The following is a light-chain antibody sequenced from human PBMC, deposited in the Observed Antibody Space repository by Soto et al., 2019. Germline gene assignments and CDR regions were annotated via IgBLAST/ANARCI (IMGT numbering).Light chain of an antibody. J-gene: IGKJ3*01. CDR2: GAS. CDR3: QQYGSSPFT. V-gene: IGKV3-20*01. Sequence: EIVLTQSPGTLSLSPGERGTLSCRASQSVSSNYLAWYQQKPGQAPRLLIYGASSRATGIPDRFSGSGSGTDFTLTISRLEPEDFAVYSCQQYGSSPFTFGPGTKVDIK. CDR1: QSVSSNY.